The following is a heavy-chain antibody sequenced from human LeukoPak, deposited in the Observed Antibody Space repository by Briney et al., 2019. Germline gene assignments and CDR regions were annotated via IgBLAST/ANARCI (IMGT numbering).Heavy chain of an antibody. V-gene: IGHV3-11*01. Sequence: GGSLRLSCAGSGFTFSDYYMNWVRQAPGKGLEWLSYISSSADTIYYTDSVKGRFTISRDNAKNSLYLQMNSLRAEDTAVYYCASGYYDYIWGSYRHDYWGQGTLVTVSS. CDR2: ISSSADTI. CDR1: GFTFSDYY. D-gene: IGHD3-16*02. J-gene: IGHJ4*02. CDR3: ASGYYDYIWGSYRHDY.